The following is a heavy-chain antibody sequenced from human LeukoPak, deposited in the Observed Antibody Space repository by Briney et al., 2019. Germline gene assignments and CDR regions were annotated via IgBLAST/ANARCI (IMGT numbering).Heavy chain of an antibody. V-gene: IGHV1-18*04. CDR1: GYAFSDHG. D-gene: IGHD5-18*01. CDR2: ISGYNGHT. Sequence: GASVKVSCTASGYAFSDHGVNWVRQAPGQGLEWMGWISGYNGHTSYAQKFQGRVMVTTDRSTNTAYLELRSLRSDDTAVYYCASVPNPRNTYGYNDKWGQGTLVTVSS. CDR3: ASVPNPRNTYGYNDK. J-gene: IGHJ4*02.